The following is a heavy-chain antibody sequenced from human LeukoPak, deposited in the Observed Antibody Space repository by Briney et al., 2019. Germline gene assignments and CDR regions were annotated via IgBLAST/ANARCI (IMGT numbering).Heavy chain of an antibody. CDR1: GFTFSSNG. Sequence: GGSLRLSCAASGFTFSSNGMHWVRQAPGKGLEWVAVIWYDGSNKYYAASVKGRFTISRDNSKNTLYLQMNILRAEDTAVYYCARDRDYDYLDYWGQGTLVTVSS. CDR3: ARDRDYDYLDY. J-gene: IGHJ4*02. V-gene: IGHV3-33*01. CDR2: IWYDGSNK. D-gene: IGHD5-12*01.